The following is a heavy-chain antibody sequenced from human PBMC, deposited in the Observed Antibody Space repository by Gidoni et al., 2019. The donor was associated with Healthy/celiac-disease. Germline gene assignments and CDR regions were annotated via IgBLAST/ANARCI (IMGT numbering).Heavy chain of an antibody. CDR3: ARCLRYCSSTSCRTGLQGNWFDP. V-gene: IGHV4-34*01. CDR2: INHSGST. Sequence: QVQLQQWGAGLLKPSETLSLTCAVYGGSFSGYYWRWIRQPPGKGLEWIGEINHSGSTNYNPSLKSRVTISVDTSKNQFSLKLSSVTAAGTAVYYCARCLRYCSSTSCRTGLQGNWFDPWGQGTLVTVSS. J-gene: IGHJ5*02. D-gene: IGHD2-2*01. CDR1: GGSFSGYY.